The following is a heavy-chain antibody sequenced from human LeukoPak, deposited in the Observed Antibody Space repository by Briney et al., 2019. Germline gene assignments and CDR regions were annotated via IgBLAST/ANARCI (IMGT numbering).Heavy chain of an antibody. V-gene: IGHV3-23*01. CDR2: ISGSGGST. D-gene: IGHD5-12*01. CDR1: GFTFSSYA. Sequence: GGSLRLSCAASGFTFSSYAMSWVCQAPGKGLEWVSAISGSGGSTYYADSVKGRFTISRDNSKNTLYLQMNSLRAEDTAVYYCAKLVAAHSIGGLNQSYWGQGTLVTVSS. CDR3: AKLVAAHSIGGLNQSY. J-gene: IGHJ4*02.